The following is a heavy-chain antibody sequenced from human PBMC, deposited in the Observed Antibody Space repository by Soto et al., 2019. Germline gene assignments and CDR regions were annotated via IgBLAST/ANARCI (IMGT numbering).Heavy chain of an antibody. CDR2: ISSSSSYI. CDR3: XXXXXXXXXXDY. Sequence: EVQLVESGGGLVKPGGSLRLSCAASGFTFSSYRMNWVSQAPGKGREWVSSISSSSSYIYYADSVKGRFTISRDNAXXXXXXXXXXXXXXXXXXXXXXXXXXXXXXXDYWGQGTLVTVSS. CDR1: GFTFSSYR. J-gene: IGHJ4*02. V-gene: IGHV3-21*01.